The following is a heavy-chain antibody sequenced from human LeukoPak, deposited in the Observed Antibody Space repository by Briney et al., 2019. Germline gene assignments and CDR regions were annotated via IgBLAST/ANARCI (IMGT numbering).Heavy chain of an antibody. CDR1: GFTFDDYA. J-gene: IGHJ4*02. Sequence: GGSLRLSCAASGFTFDDYAMHWVRQAPGKGLEWVSGISWNSGSIGYADSVKGRFTISRDNAKNSLYLQMNSLRAEDTAVYYCARDPGGYVDYWGQGTLVTVSS. CDR3: ARDPGGYVDY. D-gene: IGHD3-16*01. V-gene: IGHV3-9*01. CDR2: ISWNSGSI.